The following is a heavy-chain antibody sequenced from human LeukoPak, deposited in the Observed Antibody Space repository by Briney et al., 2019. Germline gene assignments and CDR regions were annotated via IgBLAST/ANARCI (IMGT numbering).Heavy chain of an antibody. Sequence: GGSLRLSCAASGFTFSSYEMNWVRQAPGKGLEWVSYISSSGSTIYYADSVKGRFSISRDNPKNTLYLQMNSLRAEDTAVYYCAKGEDSGSYFGAFDIWGQGTMVTVSS. CDR3: AKGEDSGSYFGAFDI. CDR2: ISSSGSTI. CDR1: GFTFSSYE. V-gene: IGHV3-48*03. D-gene: IGHD1-26*01. J-gene: IGHJ3*02.